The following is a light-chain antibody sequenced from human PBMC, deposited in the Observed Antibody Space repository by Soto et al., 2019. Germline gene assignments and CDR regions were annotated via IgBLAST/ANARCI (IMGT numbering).Light chain of an antibody. V-gene: IGKV3-20*01. Sequence: EIVLTQSPGTLSLSPGERATLSCRASQSVSSSYLAWYQHKPGQPPSLLIYAASSRATGIPDRFSGSGSGTDFTLTISRLEPEDFAVYYCQQYDNSLYTVGQGTKLEIK. J-gene: IGKJ2*01. CDR3: QQYDNSLYT. CDR2: AAS. CDR1: QSVSSSY.